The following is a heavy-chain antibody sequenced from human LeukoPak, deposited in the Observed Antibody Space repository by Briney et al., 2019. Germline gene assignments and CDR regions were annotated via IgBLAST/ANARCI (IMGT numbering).Heavy chain of an antibody. CDR1: GFTFSSYA. J-gene: IGHJ6*03. CDR3: ATGYQYYDYYYMDV. CDR2: ITASGDNT. V-gene: IGHV3-23*01. Sequence: GGTLRLSCAASGFTFSSYAVRGVRQAPGKGVERVSGITASGDNTYYADSVKGRFNISRDNSKSTLYLQMNSLRAEDTAVYYCATGYQYYDYYYMDVWGKGTTVTISS. D-gene: IGHD6-25*01.